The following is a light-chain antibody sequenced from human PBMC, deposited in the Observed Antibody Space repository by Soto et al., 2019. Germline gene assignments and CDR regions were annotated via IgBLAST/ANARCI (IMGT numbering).Light chain of an antibody. J-gene: IGKJ3*01. CDR3: QQYNNWPFT. Sequence: EIVMTQSPATLSVSPGERATLSCRASQSVSSNLAWYQQKPGQAPRLLIYGASTRATGIPARFSGSGSGTEFTLTISSLASEDFAVYYCQQYNNWPFTFGPGTKVDIK. CDR1: QSVSSN. V-gene: IGKV3-15*01. CDR2: GAS.